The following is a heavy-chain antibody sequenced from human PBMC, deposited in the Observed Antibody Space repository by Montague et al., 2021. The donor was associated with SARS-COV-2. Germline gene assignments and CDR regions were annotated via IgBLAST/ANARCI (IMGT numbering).Heavy chain of an antibody. J-gene: IGHJ4*02. CDR2: IYWGDEK. CDR3: VHYASGSYYFHY. D-gene: IGHD3-10*01. V-gene: IGHV2-5*02. Sequence: PALVKTTQTLTLTCTFSGFSITTSTLGVGWIRQPPGKALEWLALIYWGDEKRFSPSLKSRLTITKDTFKDQVVLRMTNMDPVDTATYYRVHYASGSYYFHYWGQGTLVTVSS. CDR1: GFSITTSTLG.